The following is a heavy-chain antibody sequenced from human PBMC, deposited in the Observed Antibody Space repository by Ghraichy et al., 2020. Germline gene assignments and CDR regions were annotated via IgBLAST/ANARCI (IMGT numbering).Heavy chain of an antibody. Sequence: SETLSLTCTVSGGSVSSGTYYWSWIRRPPGKGLEWIGYISYSGSTNDNPSLKSRVTISADTSKNLFSLKLSSVTAAYTAVYYCARLRGYSHGYDYYAMDVWGQGTTVTVSS. CDR3: ARLRGYSHGYDYYAMDV. D-gene: IGHD5-18*01. CDR2: ISYSGST. J-gene: IGHJ6*02. V-gene: IGHV4-61*01. CDR1: GGSVSSGTYY.